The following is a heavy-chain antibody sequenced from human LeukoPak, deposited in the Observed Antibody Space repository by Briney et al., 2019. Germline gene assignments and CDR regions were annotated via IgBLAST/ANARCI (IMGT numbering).Heavy chain of an antibody. J-gene: IGHJ4*02. CDR2: INPNSGGT. Sequence: ASVKVSCKASGYTFTGYYMHWVRQAPGQGLEWMGWINPNSGGTNYAQKFQGRVTMTRDTSISTAYMELSRLRSDDTAVYYCARVSDMVRGAPKPFDYWGQGTLVTVSS. CDR1: GYTFTGYY. V-gene: IGHV1-2*02. CDR3: ARVSDMVRGAPKPFDY. D-gene: IGHD3-10*01.